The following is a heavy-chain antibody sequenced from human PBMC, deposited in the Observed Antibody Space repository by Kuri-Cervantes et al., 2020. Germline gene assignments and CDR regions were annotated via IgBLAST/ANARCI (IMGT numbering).Heavy chain of an antibody. CDR1: GGSISSSNW. J-gene: IGHJ6*02. V-gene: IGHV4-4*02. CDR3: ASLNWGEYYYYGMYV. Sequence: SETLSVTCAVSGGSISSSNWWRWVRQPPGKGLEWIGEIYHSGSTNYNPSLKSRVTISVDKSKNQFSLKLSSVTAADTAVYYCASLNWGEYYYYGMYVWGQGTTVTVSS. CDR2: IYHSGST. D-gene: IGHD7-27*01.